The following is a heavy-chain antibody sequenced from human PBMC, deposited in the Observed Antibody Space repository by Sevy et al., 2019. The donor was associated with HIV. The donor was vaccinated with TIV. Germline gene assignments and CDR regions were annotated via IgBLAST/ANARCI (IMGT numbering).Heavy chain of an antibody. CDR2: IFSSGST. J-gene: IGHJ4*02. Sequence: GGSLRLSCAISGFTVNDKYIIWVRQAPGKGLEWVSVIFSSGSTYYADSAKGRFTISRDNSKNTVDLQMNSVRAEDTDIYDYVSPFLSYRSGWSYFDYWGQGTLVTVSS. V-gene: IGHV3-66*02. D-gene: IGHD6-13*01. CDR3: VSPFLSYRSGWSYFDY. CDR1: GFTVNDKY.